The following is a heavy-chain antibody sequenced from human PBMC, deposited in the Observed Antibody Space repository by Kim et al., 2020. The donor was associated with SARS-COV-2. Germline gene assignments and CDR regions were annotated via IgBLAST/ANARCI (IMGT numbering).Heavy chain of an antibody. V-gene: IGHV3-7*01. J-gene: IGHJ4*02. CDR3: ARELFGFWSGYGFDY. CDR1: GFTFSSYW. Sequence: GGSLRLSCAASGFTFSSYWMSWVRQAPGKGLEWVANIKQDGSEKYYVDSVKGRFTISRDNAKNSLYLQMNSLRAEDTAVYYCARELFGFWSGYGFDYWRRGTLVTVSS. CDR2: IKQDGSEK. D-gene: IGHD3-3*01.